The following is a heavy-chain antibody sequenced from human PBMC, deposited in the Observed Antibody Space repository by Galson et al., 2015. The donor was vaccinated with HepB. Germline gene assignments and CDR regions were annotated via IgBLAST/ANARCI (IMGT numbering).Heavy chain of an antibody. Sequence: TLSLTCTVSGGSISSGGYYWSWIRQHPGKGLEWIGYIYYSGSTYYNPSLKSRVTISVDTSKNQFSLKLSSVTAADTAVYYCARDWVVKGDNAFDIWGQGTMVTVSS. CDR2: IYYSGST. CDR1: GGSISSGGYY. D-gene: IGHD3-10*01. V-gene: IGHV4-31*03. J-gene: IGHJ3*02. CDR3: ARDWVVKGDNAFDI.